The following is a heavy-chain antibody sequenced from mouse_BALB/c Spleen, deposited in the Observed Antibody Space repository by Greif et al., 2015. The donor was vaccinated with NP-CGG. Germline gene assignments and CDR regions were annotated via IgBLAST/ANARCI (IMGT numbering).Heavy chain of an antibody. Sequence: EVQLQESGPSLVKPSQTLSLTCSVTGDSITSGYWNWIRKFPGNKLEYMGYISYSGSTYYNPSLKSRISITRDTSKNXYYLQLNSVTTEDTDTYYCARYYYGSSYYFDYWGQGTTLTVSS. J-gene: IGHJ2*01. CDR2: ISYSGST. CDR1: GDSITSGY. CDR3: ARYYYGSSYYFDY. D-gene: IGHD1-1*01. V-gene: IGHV3-8*02.